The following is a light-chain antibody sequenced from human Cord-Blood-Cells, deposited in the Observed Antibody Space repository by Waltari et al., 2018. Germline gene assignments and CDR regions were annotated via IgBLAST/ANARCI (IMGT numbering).Light chain of an antibody. Sequence: QSALTQPPSASGSPGQSVTIPCPGTSSDVGGYNYVSWYQQHPGKAPKLTIYEVSKRPSGVPDRFSGSKSGNTASLTVSGLQAEDEADYYCSSYAGSNNVVFGGGTKLTVL. V-gene: IGLV2-8*01. CDR1: SSDVGGYNY. CDR3: SSYAGSNNVV. CDR2: EVS. J-gene: IGLJ2*01.